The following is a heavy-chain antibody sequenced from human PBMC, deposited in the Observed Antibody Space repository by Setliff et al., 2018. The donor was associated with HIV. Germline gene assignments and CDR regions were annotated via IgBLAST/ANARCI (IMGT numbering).Heavy chain of an antibody. J-gene: IGHJ4*02. V-gene: IGHV1-69*02. CDR3: AKFFGGYGDYMGFDY. CDR2: IVPALGIA. D-gene: IGHD4-17*01. Sequence: SVKVSCKAFGDTLTHHSISWVRQAPGQGLEWIGSIVPALGIANHRHDFQGRFTISRDNAKSTLYLQMNSLRAEDTAVYYCAKFFGGYGDYMGFDYWGQGTLVTVSS. CDR1: GDTLTHHS.